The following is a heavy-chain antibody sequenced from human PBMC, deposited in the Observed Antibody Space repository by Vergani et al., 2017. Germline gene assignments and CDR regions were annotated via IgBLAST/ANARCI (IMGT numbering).Heavy chain of an antibody. V-gene: IGHV4-38-2*01. CDR2: VSLSGST. Sequence: QVQLQESGPGLVQPAETLSLTCVVSNSSINSNYYWGWIRQPPGKRLEWIGSVSLSGSTSSNPSLKSRVTISVDKSKKLISLILNSVTAADTAVYYCVSDAINYDGFSVYYIGLDPWGQGTLGTVSS. D-gene: IGHD4-23*01. J-gene: IGHJ5*02. CDR3: VSDAINYDGFSVYYIGLDP. CDR1: NSSINSNYY.